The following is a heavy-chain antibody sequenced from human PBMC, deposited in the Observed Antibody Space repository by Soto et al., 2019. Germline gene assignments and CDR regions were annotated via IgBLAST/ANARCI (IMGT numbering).Heavy chain of an antibody. D-gene: IGHD3-10*01. CDR3: ATSYPNLWYGQFAPNWFEP. J-gene: IGHJ5*02. CDR1: GGTFSSYA. CDR2: IIPIFGTA. V-gene: IGHV1-69*01. Sequence: QVQLVQSGAEVKKPGSSVKVSCKASGGTFSSYAISWVRQAPGQGLEWMGGIIPIFGTANYAQKFQGRVTITADESTSIAYMEQSSLRSEDTAVYYCATSYPNLWYGQFAPNWFEPWGQGALVTASS.